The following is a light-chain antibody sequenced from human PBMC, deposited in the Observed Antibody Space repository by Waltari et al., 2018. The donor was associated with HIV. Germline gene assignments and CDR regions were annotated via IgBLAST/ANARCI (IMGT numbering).Light chain of an antibody. Sequence: ETLMTQSPATVSTSPGEDVTLFCRDSQTVGANVAWYKQKVGQAPRLLVFGASTRATAIPDRLHGSGSGTEFTLTINSLQSEDFGVYYCQQYNRWPWTFGQGTRVEV. CDR3: QQYNRWPWT. CDR2: GAS. V-gene: IGKV3-15*01. J-gene: IGKJ1*01. CDR1: QTVGAN.